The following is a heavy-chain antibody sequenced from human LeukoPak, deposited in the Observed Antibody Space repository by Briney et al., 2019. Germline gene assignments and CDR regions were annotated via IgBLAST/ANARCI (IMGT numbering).Heavy chain of an antibody. D-gene: IGHD2-8*01. CDR2: IIPIFGTA. Sequence: GASVKVSCKASGGTFSSYAISWVRQAPGQGLEWMGGIIPIFGTANYAQKFQGRVTITADKSTSTAYMELSSLRSEDTAVYYCARDAVNRLYCTNGVCHPDAFDIWGQGTMVTVSS. CDR3: ARDAVNRLYCTNGVCHPDAFDI. CDR1: GGTFSSYA. J-gene: IGHJ3*02. V-gene: IGHV1-69*06.